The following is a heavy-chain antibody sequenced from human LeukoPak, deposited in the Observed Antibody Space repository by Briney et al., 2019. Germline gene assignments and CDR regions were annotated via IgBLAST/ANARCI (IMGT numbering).Heavy chain of an antibody. Sequence: ASVKVSCKASGYTFTSYGISWVRQAPGQGLECMGWISAYNGNTNYAQKLQGRVTMTTDTSTSTAYMELRSLRSDDTAVYYCARDDYDILTGYYMGHAFDIWGQGTMVTVSS. J-gene: IGHJ3*02. CDR1: GYTFTSYG. CDR2: ISAYNGNT. V-gene: IGHV1-18*04. CDR3: ARDDYDILTGYYMGHAFDI. D-gene: IGHD3-9*01.